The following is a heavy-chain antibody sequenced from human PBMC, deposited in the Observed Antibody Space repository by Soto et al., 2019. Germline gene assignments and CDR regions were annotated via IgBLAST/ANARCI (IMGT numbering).Heavy chain of an antibody. CDR3: ARGGSNDWQVAFDI. V-gene: IGHV4-34*01. CDR2: INHSGSN. Sequence: QLQQWGAGLLKPSETLSLTCVVSGGSFSTYYYNWIRQSPGKGLEWIVEINHSGSNNYSPSLKSRVTMSLDTSKNQFSLKLTSVTAADTAVYYCARGGSNDWQVAFDIWGQGTMVTVSS. D-gene: IGHD3-9*01. J-gene: IGHJ3*02. CDR1: GGSFSTYY.